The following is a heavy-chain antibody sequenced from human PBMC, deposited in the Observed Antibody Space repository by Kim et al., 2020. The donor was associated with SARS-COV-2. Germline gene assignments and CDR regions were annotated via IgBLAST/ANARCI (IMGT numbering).Heavy chain of an antibody. CDR1: GFTFSRYA. D-gene: IGHD3-22*01. V-gene: IGHV3-23*01. J-gene: IGHJ4*02. CDR3: GKDHESRGWPTFDD. Sequence: GGSLRLSCEASGFTFSRYAMSWVRQAPGRGLEWVASRNNGKNKKYEESVKGRLTGTRENDKNKKYLQMDNMRAEEKALYYCGKDHESRGWPTFDDWGQG. CDR2: SRNNGKNK.